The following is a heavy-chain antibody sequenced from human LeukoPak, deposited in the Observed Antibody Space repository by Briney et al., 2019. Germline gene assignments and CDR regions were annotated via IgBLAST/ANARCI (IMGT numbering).Heavy chain of an antibody. Sequence: SETLSLTCTVSGGSISSYYWSWIRQPPGKGLEWIGYIYYSGSTNCNPSLKSRVTISVDTSKNQFSLKLSSVTAADTAVYYCARWRDYYDSSGFGDYWGQGTLVTVSS. J-gene: IGHJ4*02. CDR3: ARWRDYYDSSGFGDY. CDR1: GGSISSYY. CDR2: IYYSGST. D-gene: IGHD3-22*01. V-gene: IGHV4-59*08.